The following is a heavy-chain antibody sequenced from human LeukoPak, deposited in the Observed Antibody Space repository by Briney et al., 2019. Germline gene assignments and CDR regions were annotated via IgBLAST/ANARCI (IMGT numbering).Heavy chain of an antibody. CDR1: GFPFSSYA. V-gene: IGHV3-64*01. CDR2: IRSNGGST. Sequence: PGGPLSLSCTASGFPFSSYAMPWVRQAPGKGLEFVSAIRSNGGSTYYANSVKGRFTISRDNSKNTLYLQMGSLRAEDMAVYCCARVGDVEMVTIRRNDAFDIWGQGTMVTVSS. D-gene: IGHD5-24*01. J-gene: IGHJ3*02. CDR3: ARVGDVEMVTIRRNDAFDI.